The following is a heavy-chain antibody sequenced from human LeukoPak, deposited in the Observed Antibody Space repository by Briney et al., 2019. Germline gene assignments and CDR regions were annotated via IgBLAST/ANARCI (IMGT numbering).Heavy chain of an antibody. CDR2: IKQDGSEK. J-gene: IGHJ5*02. D-gene: IGHD1-1*01. V-gene: IGHV3-7*01. Sequence: GGSLRLSCTASGFTFSNYWMHWVRQAPGKGLEWVANIKQDGSEKYYVDSVKGRFTISRDNAKNSLYLQMSSLRAEDTAVYYCVEINTSWGQGTLVTVSS. CDR1: GFTFSNYW. CDR3: VEINTS.